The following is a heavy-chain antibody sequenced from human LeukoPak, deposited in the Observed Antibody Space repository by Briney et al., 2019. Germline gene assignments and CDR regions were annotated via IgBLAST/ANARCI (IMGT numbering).Heavy chain of an antibody. V-gene: IGHV3-48*01. Sequence: GGSLRLSCAASGFTFSSYSMNWVRQAPVKGLEWVSYISSSSSTIYYADSVKGRFTISRDNAKNSLYLQMNSLRAEDTAVYYCARAEYYDFWSGYYADAFDIWGQGTMVTVPS. CDR2: ISSSSSTI. CDR1: GFTFSSYS. J-gene: IGHJ3*02. CDR3: ARAEYYDFWSGYYADAFDI. D-gene: IGHD3-3*01.